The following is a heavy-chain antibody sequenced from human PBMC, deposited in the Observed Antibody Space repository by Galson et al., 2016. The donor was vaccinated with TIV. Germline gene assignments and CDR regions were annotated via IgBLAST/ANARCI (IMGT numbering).Heavy chain of an antibody. V-gene: IGHV5-51*03. J-gene: IGHJ3*02. D-gene: IGHD3-22*01. CDR3: ASLGDSSGSHLTDAFDI. CDR1: GYRFSTSW. CDR2: TFPGDSET. Sequence: QSGAEVKKSGESLKISCKGSGYRFSTSWIGWVRQMPGKGLEWMGITFPGDSETRYSPSFQGQVTISVDKSFSTAYLQWSYLKTSDSAMYYCASLGDSSGSHLTDAFDIWGQGTLITVSS.